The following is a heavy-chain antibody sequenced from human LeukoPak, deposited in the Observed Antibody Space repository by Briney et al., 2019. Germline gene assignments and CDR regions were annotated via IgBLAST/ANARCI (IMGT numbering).Heavy chain of an antibody. V-gene: IGHV3-48*03. CDR3: ARGVYYYFF. CDR2: ISRSGTTI. Sequence: GGSLRLSCAASGFTFNKYEMNWVRQAPGKGLEWVSYISRSGTTIYYADSVKGRFTISRDNAMNSLYLQMNSLRAEDTAIYYCARGVYYYFFWGQGTLVTVSS. D-gene: IGHD3-10*01. J-gene: IGHJ4*02. CDR1: GFTFNKYE.